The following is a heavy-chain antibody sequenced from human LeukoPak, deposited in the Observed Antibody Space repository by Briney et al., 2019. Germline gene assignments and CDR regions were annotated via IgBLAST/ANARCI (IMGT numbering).Heavy chain of an antibody. CDR2: IFDERNK. D-gene: IGHD6-25*01. CDR3: ARDPIAAEPDYFDY. CDR1: GFTFSSYE. V-gene: IGHV3-30*04. Sequence: GGSLRLSCAASGFTFSSYEMNWVRQAPGKGLEWVAVIFDERNKFVADSVKGRFTISRDNFKNTLYLQMNSLRDEDTAVYYCARDPIAAEPDYFDYWGQGTLVTVSS. J-gene: IGHJ4*02.